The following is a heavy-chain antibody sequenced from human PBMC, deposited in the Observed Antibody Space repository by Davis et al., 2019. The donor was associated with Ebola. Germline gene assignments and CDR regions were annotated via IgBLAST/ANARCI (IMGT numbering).Heavy chain of an antibody. Sequence: SVTVSCKASEYRFTSYYMHSVRPAPRQGLEWMGIINPITGGTSYAQNFQVRVNMTRDTSTSTVYMELSSLRSEDTAVYYCAREGGRYYDSRGYVFDIWGQGTMVKVSS. CDR2: INPITGGT. D-gene: IGHD3-22*01. J-gene: IGHJ3*02. V-gene: IGHV1-46*01. CDR1: EYRFTSYY. CDR3: AREGGRYYDSRGYVFDI.